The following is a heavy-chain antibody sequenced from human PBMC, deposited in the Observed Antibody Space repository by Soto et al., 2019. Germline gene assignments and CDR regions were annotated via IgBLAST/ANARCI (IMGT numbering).Heavy chain of an antibody. CDR1: GFTFSDYY. D-gene: IGHD2-21*01. J-gene: IGHJ4*02. CDR2: ISSSGSTI. Sequence: PGGSLRLSCAASGFTFSDYYMSWIRQAPGKGLEWVSYISSSGSTIYYADSVKGRFTISRDNAKNSLYLQMNSLRAEDTAIYYCVRASWPVIDALYFFEFWGQGTPVTVSS. V-gene: IGHV3-11*01. CDR3: VRASWPVIDALYFFEF.